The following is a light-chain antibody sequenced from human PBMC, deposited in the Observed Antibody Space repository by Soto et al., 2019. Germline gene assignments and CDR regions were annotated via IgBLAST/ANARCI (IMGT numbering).Light chain of an antibody. J-gene: IGKJ1*01. CDR1: QSVLYTSNNKNY. CDR2: KAS. CDR3: QHYNSYSEA. V-gene: IGKV4-1*01. Sequence: DIVMTQSPDSLAVSLGERATINRKSSQSVLYTSNNKNYLSWYQQKPGKAPKLLIYKASTLKSGVPSRFSGSGSGTEFTLTISSLQPDDFATYYCQHYNSYSEAFGQGTKVDI.